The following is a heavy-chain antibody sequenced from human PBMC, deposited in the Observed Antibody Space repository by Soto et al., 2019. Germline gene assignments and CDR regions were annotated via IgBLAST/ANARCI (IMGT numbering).Heavy chain of an antibody. V-gene: IGHV4-61*01. J-gene: IGHJ6*04. CDR1: GGSVSSGSYY. CDR3: GSPLILGEPVLFSGMDV. CDR2: IYYSGST. Sequence: PSETLSLTCTVSGGSVSSGSYYWSWIRQPPGKGLEWIGYIYYSGSTNYNHSLKSRVTISVDTSKNQLSLKLSSVTAADTAVYKWGSPLILGEPVLFSGMDVWGKGTRVPVPS. D-gene: IGHD3-16*01.